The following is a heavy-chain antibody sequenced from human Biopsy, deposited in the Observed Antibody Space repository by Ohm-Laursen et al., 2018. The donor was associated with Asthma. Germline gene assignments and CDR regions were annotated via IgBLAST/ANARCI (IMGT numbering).Heavy chain of an antibody. V-gene: IGHV3-30*04. CDR2: ISYDGSNK. Sequence: SLRLSCAASGFTFSTYAMHWVRQAPGKGLEWVAVISYDGSNKYYADSVKGRFTISRDNSKNTLYLQMNSLRAEDTAVYYCASQSSGPDFWSGYYYFDYWGQGTLVTASS. J-gene: IGHJ4*02. CDR3: ASQSSGPDFWSGYYYFDY. D-gene: IGHD3-3*01. CDR1: GFTFSTYA.